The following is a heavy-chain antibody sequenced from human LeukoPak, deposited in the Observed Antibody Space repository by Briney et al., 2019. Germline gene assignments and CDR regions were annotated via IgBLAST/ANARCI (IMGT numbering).Heavy chain of an antibody. CDR3: TRKTGDC. J-gene: IGHJ4*02. CDR1: GFTFSSYA. CDR2: IKQDGSEK. Sequence: AGGSLRLSCAASGFTFSSYAMSWVRQAPGTGLEWVANIKQDGSEKFYVDSVKGRFTISRDNAKNSLYLQMNSLRGEDTSVYYCTRKTGDCWGQGTLVIVSS. D-gene: IGHD1-14*01. V-gene: IGHV3-7*01.